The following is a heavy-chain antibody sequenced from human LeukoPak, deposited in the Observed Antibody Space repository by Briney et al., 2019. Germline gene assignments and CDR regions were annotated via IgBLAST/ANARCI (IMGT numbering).Heavy chain of an antibody. CDR3: ARVGEYCSSTSCHDY. CDR1: GYTFTSYD. D-gene: IGHD2-2*01. V-gene: IGHV1-8*01. Sequence: GASVKVSCKASGYTFTSYDINWVRQATGQGLEWMGWMNPNSGNTGYAQKFQGRVTMTRDTSISTAYMELSGLRSDDTAVYYCARVGEYCSSTSCHDYWGQGTLVTVSS. J-gene: IGHJ4*02. CDR2: MNPNSGNT.